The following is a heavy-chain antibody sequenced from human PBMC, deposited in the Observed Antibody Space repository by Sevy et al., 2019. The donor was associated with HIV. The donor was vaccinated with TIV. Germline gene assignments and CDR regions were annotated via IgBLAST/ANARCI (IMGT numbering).Heavy chain of an antibody. CDR1: GGSISSSSYY. V-gene: IGHV4-39*01. D-gene: IGHD1-26*01. CDR2: IYYSGST. Sequence: SETLSLTCTVSGGSISSSSYYWGWIRQPPGKGLEWIGSIYYSGSTYYNPSLKSRFTISVDTSKNQFSLKLSSVIAADTAVYYCARHNRIGIVGATTYYYYGMDVWGQGTTVTVSS. J-gene: IGHJ6*02. CDR3: ARHNRIGIVGATTYYYYGMDV.